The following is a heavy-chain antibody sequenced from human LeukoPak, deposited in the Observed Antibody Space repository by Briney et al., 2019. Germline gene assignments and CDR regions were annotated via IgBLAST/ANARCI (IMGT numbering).Heavy chain of an antibody. Sequence: GASVKVSCKASGYTFTSYAMHWVRQAPGQRLEWMGWINAGNGNTKYSQEFQGRVTITRDTSASTAYMELSSLRSEDMAVYSCARGQRTDYYYYYYMDVWGKGATVTVSS. CDR1: GYTFTSYA. CDR3: ARGQRTDYYYYYYMDV. D-gene: IGHD6-25*01. V-gene: IGHV1-3*03. CDR2: INAGNGNT. J-gene: IGHJ6*03.